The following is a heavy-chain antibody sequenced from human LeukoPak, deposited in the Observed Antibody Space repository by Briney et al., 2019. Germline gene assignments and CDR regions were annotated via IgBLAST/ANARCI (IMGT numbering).Heavy chain of an antibody. Sequence: GSLRLSCAASGFTFSNAWMNWVRQAPGKGLEWVGRIKSKTDGGTTDYAAPVKGRFTISRDDSKNTLYLQMNSPKTEDTAVYYCSTTYYYDSSEGYWGQGTLVTVSP. V-gene: IGHV3-15*07. D-gene: IGHD3-22*01. J-gene: IGHJ4*02. CDR2: IKSKTDGGTT. CDR3: STTYYYDSSEGY. CDR1: GFTFSNAW.